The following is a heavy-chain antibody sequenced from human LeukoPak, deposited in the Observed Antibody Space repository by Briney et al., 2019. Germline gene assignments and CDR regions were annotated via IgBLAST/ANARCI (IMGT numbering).Heavy chain of an antibody. CDR3: ARQLRAFDY. CDR1: GFTFDDYG. D-gene: IGHD5-24*01. Sequence: GGSLRLSCAASGFTFDDYGMSWVRQAPGRGLEWVSGINWNGGSTGYADSVKGRFTISRDNSKNTLYLQMNSLRAEDTAVYYCARQLRAFDYWGQGTLVTVSS. J-gene: IGHJ4*02. V-gene: IGHV3-20*04. CDR2: INWNGGST.